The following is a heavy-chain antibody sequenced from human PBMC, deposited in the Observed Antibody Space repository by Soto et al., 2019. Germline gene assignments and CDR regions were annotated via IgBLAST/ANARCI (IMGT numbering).Heavy chain of an antibody. V-gene: IGHV4-34*01. CDR2: INHSGST. J-gene: IGHJ6*03. CDR1: GGSFSGYY. Sequence: PSETLSLTCAVYGGSFSGYYWSWIRQPPGKGLEWIGEINHSGSTNYNPSLKSRVTISVDTSKNQFSLKLSSVTAADTAVYYCASLSTTYYYYMDVWGKGTTVTVSS. CDR3: ASLSTTYYYYMDV. D-gene: IGHD2-2*01.